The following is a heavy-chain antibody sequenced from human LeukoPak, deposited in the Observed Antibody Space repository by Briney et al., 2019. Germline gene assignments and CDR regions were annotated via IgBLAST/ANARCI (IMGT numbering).Heavy chain of an antibody. CDR3: ACYGDYPWYFDY. CDR1: GGSISSGGYY. Sequence: PSETLSLTCTVSGGSISSGGYYWSWIRQHPGKGLEWIGYIYYSGSTYYNPSLKSRVTISVDTSKNQFSLKPSSVTAADTAVYYCACYGDYPWYFDYWGQGTLVTVSS. V-gene: IGHV4-31*03. D-gene: IGHD4-17*01. CDR2: IYYSGST. J-gene: IGHJ4*02.